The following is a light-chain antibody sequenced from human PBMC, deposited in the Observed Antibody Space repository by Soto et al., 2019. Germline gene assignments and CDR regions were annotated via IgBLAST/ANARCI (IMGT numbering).Light chain of an antibody. CDR3: SSSTSSSTLVV. J-gene: IGLJ2*01. V-gene: IGLV2-14*01. CDR1: SSDVGGYNY. CDR2: DVS. Sequence: QSALTQPASVSGSPGQSITISCTGTSSDVGGYNYVSWYQQHPGKAPKLMIYDVSNRPSGVSNRFSGSKSGNTASLTISGLQDEDEADYYCSSSTSSSTLVVFGGGTKVTVL.